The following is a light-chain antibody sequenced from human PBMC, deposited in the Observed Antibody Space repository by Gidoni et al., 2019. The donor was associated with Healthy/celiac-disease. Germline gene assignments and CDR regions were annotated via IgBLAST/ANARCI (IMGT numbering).Light chain of an antibody. Sequence: DLQLTPSPSSLSASVGDRVTITCRALQSISSYLNWYQQKPGKAPQLLIYAASSLQSGVPSRFSGSGSGTDFTITISSLQPEDFATYHCQQRYSTPWTFGQXTKVEIK. CDR3: QQRYSTPWT. CDR1: QSISSY. J-gene: IGKJ1*01. V-gene: IGKV1-39*01. CDR2: AAS.